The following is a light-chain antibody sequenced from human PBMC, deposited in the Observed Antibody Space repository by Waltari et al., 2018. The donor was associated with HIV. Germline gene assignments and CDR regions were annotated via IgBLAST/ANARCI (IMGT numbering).Light chain of an antibody. Sequence: DIVMTQSPLSLPVTPGETASISCRSSQSLLHSNGFKYLDGYLQKPGQSPHLLIYLGSNRASGVPDRFSGSGSGTDFTLTISRVEAEDVGVYYCMQALQTPWTFGQGTKVEIK. CDR1: QSLLHSNGFKY. V-gene: IGKV2-28*01. CDR3: MQALQTPWT. J-gene: IGKJ1*01. CDR2: LGS.